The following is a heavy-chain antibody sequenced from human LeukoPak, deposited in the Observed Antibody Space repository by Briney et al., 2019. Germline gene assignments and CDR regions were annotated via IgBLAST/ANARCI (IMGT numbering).Heavy chain of an antibody. V-gene: IGHV4-31*03. CDR2: IYYSGST. Sequence: SETLSLTCTVSGGSISSGGYYWSWIRQHPGKGLEWIGYIYYSGSTYYNPSLKSRVTISVDTSKNQFSLKLSSVTAADTAVYYCARAPVTAMRYWYFDLWGRGTLVTVSS. J-gene: IGHJ2*01. D-gene: IGHD5-18*01. CDR3: ARAPVTAMRYWYFDL. CDR1: GGSISSGGYY.